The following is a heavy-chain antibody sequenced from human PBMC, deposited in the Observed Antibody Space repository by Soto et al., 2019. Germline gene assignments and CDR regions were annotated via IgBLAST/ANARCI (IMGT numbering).Heavy chain of an antibody. V-gene: IGHV3-21*01. D-gene: IGHD5-12*01. Sequence: PGGSLRLCCAASGFTFSSYSMNWVRQAPGKGLEWVSSISSSSSYIYYADSVKGRFTISRDNAKNSLYLQMNSLRAEDTAVYYCARARWSGYIVATQRGPYYSYGMDVWGQGTTVTVSS. CDR2: ISSSSSYI. CDR3: ARARWSGYIVATQRGPYYSYGMDV. CDR1: GFTFSSYS. J-gene: IGHJ6*02.